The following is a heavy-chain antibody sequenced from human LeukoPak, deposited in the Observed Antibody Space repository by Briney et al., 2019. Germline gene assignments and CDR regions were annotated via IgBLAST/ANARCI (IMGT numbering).Heavy chain of an antibody. CDR1: GGSISSYY. Sequence: PSETLSLTCTVSGGSISSYYWSWIRQPPGKGLEWIGYIYSSGSTNYNPSLKSRVTISVDTSKNQFSLNLSSVTAADTAVYYCASMTTNGYYYMDVWGKGTTVTVSS. CDR3: ASMTTNGYYYMDV. CDR2: IYSSGST. J-gene: IGHJ6*03. D-gene: IGHD2-8*01. V-gene: IGHV4-4*09.